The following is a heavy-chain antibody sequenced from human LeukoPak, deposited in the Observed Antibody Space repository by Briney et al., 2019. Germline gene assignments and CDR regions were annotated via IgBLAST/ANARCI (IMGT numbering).Heavy chain of an antibody. CDR2: IYPADSDI. CDR1: GYSINNCW. CDR3: ARRLISSSKNSGFDY. D-gene: IGHD6-6*01. Sequence: GESLKISCKGSGYSINNCWIGWVRQMPGKGLEWMGIIYPADSDIRYSPSFQGQVTISADKSISTAYLQWSSLKASDTAMYYCARRLISSSKNSGFDYWGQGTLVTVSS. J-gene: IGHJ4*02. V-gene: IGHV5-51*01.